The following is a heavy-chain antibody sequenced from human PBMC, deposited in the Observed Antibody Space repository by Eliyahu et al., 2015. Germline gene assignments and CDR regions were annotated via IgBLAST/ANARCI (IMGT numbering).Heavy chain of an antibody. D-gene: IGHD6-19*01. CDR2: ITPIFGTA. CDR1: GGTFSTYT. J-gene: IGHJ4*02. CDR3: ARPSADNSGISKPFDY. V-gene: IGHV1-69*01. Sequence: QVQLVQSGAEVKKPGSSVTVSCKASGGTFSTYTIPWVRQAPGQGLEWMGGITPIFGTANYAQKFRGRVTITADETTSTAYMEVSSLRSEDTAVYYCARPSADNSGISKPFDYWGQGTLVTVSS.